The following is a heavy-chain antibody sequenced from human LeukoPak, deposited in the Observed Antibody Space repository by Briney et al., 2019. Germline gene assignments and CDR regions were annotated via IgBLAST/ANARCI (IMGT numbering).Heavy chain of an antibody. CDR1: GGSISSYY. V-gene: IGHV4-59*08. CDR2: IYYSGST. J-gene: IGHJ4*02. Sequence: SETLSLTCTVSGGSISSYYWSWIRQPPGKGLEWIGYIYYSGSTNYNPSLKSRVTISVDTSKNQFSLKLSSVTAADTAVYYCARNRMVRGVTNPPYFDYWGQGTLVTVSS. CDR3: ARNRMVRGVTNPPYFDY. D-gene: IGHD3-10*01.